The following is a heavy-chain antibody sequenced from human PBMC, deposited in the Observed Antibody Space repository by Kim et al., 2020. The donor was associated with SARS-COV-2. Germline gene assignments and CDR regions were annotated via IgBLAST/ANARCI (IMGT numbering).Heavy chain of an antibody. V-gene: IGHV3-7*01. Sequence: GGSLRLSCATSGFIFRNFWMNWLRLTPGKGLEWVAIIKQDGSEEYYAHSVKGRFTISRDNDNNSLYLQMNSLRVEDTALYFCARGSGWLSDRWGQGTLVTVFS. D-gene: IGHD6-19*01. J-gene: IGHJ5*02. CDR1: GFIFRNFW. CDR3: ARGSGWLSDR. CDR2: IKQDGSEE.